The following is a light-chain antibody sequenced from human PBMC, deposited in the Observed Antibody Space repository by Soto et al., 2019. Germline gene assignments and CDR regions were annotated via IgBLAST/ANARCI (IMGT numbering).Light chain of an antibody. Sequence: VMTQSPATLSVSPGERAALSFRASQSVSTNLAWYQQKPGQPPRLLIYFASTRATAVPARFTAGGSGTKFTLTISSLQSDDLAVYYCQQYDKWPRTFGQGTKVDI. J-gene: IGKJ1*01. CDR2: FAS. CDR3: QQYDKWPRT. CDR1: QSVSTN. V-gene: IGKV3-15*01.